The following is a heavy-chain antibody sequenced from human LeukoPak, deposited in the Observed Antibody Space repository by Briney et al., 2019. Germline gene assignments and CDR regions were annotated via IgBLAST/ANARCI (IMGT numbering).Heavy chain of an antibody. J-gene: IGHJ1*01. CDR2: ISAYNGNT. D-gene: IGHD3-22*01. CDR3: ARDDSSGYYPEYFQY. Sequence: VASVKVSCKASGYTFSTYGISWVQQAPGQGLEWMGWISAYNGNTNYAQKLQGRVTMTTDTSTSTAYMELRSLRSDDTAVYYCARDDSSGYYPEYFQYWGQGTLVTVSS. V-gene: IGHV1-18*01. CDR1: GYTFSTYG.